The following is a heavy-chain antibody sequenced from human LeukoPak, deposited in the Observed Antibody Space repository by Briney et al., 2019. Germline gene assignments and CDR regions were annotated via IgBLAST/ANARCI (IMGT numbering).Heavy chain of an antibody. V-gene: IGHV3-21*01. CDR1: GFTFSSYS. D-gene: IGHD6-13*01. CDR2: ISSSSSYI. Sequence: PGGSLRLSCAASGFTFSSYSMNWVRQAPGKGLEWVSSISSSSSYIYYADSVKGRFTISRDNAKNSLYLQMNSLRAEDTAVYYCARDQLVAAAGKFFGYWGQGTLVTVSS. J-gene: IGHJ4*02. CDR3: ARDQLVAAAGKFFGY.